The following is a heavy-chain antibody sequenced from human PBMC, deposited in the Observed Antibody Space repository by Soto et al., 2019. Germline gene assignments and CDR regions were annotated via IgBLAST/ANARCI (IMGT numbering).Heavy chain of an antibody. V-gene: IGHV4-59*01. CDR2: IYRSGSA. CDR1: ADSISSYY. D-gene: IGHD1-26*01. CDR3: ARDAPYLLDAFEM. J-gene: IGHJ3*02. Sequence: QVQLQESGPGLVKPSGTLSLTCTVSADSISSYYWSWIRQPPGKGLEWIGYIYRSGSANYNPSLQSRVTISVDTSKNQISLKLSSVTAADTAVYYCARDAPYLLDAFEMWGQGTVVTVSS.